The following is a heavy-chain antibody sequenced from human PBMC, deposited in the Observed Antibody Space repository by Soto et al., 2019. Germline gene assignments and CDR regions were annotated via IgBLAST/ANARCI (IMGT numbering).Heavy chain of an antibody. D-gene: IGHD4-4*01. CDR3: ATSEGRDVYSFDY. Sequence: QVQLVQSGAEVKKPGSSVKVSCKASGVTFNRQDMRWVRQAPGQGLEWMGGIIPMFGTPHYAEKFQDRVTITADESTGTDSLALSSLPSEDTAVYYCATSEGRDVYSFDYWGPGTLVTVS. CDR1: GVTFNRQD. CDR2: IIPMFGTP. J-gene: IGHJ4*02. V-gene: IGHV1-69*01.